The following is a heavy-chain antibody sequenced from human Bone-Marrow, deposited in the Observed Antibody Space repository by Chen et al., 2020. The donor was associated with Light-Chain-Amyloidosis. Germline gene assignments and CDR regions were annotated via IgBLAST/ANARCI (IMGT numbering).Heavy chain of an antibody. Sequence: VKKPGESLKISCKGSGYTFPNYWIGWVREMPGKGLEWMGVIYPDDSDARYSPSFEGQVTISADKSITTAYLQWRSLKASDTAMYYCARRRDGYNFDYWGQGTLVTVSS. CDR2: IYPDDSDA. D-gene: IGHD5-12*01. J-gene: IGHJ4*02. CDR3: ARRRDGYNFDY. V-gene: IGHV5-51*01. CDR1: GYTFPNYW.